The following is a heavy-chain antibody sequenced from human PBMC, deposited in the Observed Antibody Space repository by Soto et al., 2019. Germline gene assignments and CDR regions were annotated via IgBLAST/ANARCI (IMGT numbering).Heavy chain of an antibody. Sequence: ASVKVSCKASGHTFTNYYMHWVRQAPGQGLEWMGVISPSGDGPTFAQKFQGRVTMTRDRATSTGYMELSSLRFEETAVYDCAAMDYSYYYGMGVWGQESMFTVSS. CDR1: GHTFTNYY. V-gene: IGHV1-46*01. CDR3: AAMDYSYYYGMGV. CDR2: ISPSGDGP. J-gene: IGHJ6*02. D-gene: IGHD5-18*01.